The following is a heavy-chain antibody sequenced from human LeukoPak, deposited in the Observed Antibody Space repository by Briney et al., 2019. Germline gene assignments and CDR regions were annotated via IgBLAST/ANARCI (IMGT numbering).Heavy chain of an antibody. CDR2: IYYSGST. D-gene: IGHD2-2*01. J-gene: IGHJ4*02. Sequence: ASETLSLTCTVSGGSISSGGYYWSWIRQPPGKGLEWIGYIYYSGSTYYNPSLKSRVAISIDTSKNQFSLNLSTVTAADTAVYYCARSWIGGYCSGTSCYPAGPVRFDYWGQGTLVTVSS. V-gene: IGHV4-30-4*08. CDR3: ARSWIGGYCSGTSCYPAGPVRFDY. CDR1: GGSISSGGYY.